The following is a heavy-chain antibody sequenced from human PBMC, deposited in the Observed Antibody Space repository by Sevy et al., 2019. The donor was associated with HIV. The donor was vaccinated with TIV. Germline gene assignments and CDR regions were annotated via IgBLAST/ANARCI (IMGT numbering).Heavy chain of an antibody. CDR3: ARVAVEYCTNDCYHRFDH. Sequence: GGSLRLSCVASGFTFPIYSVLWVRQAPGKGLEWLTLISYDGNYKYYADSVKGRVTISRDNSNNIWYLQMSSLRVEDTALYFCARVAVEYCTNDCYHRFDHWGLGTLVTVSS. D-gene: IGHD2-8*01. CDR1: GFTFPIYS. J-gene: IGHJ4*02. CDR2: ISYDGNYK. V-gene: IGHV3-30*04.